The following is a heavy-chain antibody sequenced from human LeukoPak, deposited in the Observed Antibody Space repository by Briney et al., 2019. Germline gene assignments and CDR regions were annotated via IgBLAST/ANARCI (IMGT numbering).Heavy chain of an antibody. J-gene: IGHJ2*01. Sequence: PSETLSLTCTVSGGSISSYYWSWIRQPPGKGLEWIGYIYYSGSTNYNPSLKSRVTISVDTSKNQFSLKLSSVTAADTAVYYCARGVYCGGDCLPWYFDLWGRGTLVTVSS. CDR2: IYYSGST. CDR3: ARGVYCGGDCLPWYFDL. D-gene: IGHD2-21*02. V-gene: IGHV4-59*08. CDR1: GGSISSYY.